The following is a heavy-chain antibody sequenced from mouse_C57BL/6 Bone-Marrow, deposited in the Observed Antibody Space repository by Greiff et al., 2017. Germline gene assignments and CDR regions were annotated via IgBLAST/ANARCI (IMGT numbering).Heavy chain of an antibody. CDR2: IDPSDSYT. V-gene: IGHV1-69*01. Sequence: VQLQQPGAELVMPGASVKLSCKASGYTFTSYWMHWVKQRPGQGLEWIGEIDPSDSYTNYNQKFKGKSTLTVDKSSSTAYMQLSSLTSEDSAVYYCARGYYSNYFDYWGQGTTLTVSS. J-gene: IGHJ2*01. D-gene: IGHD2-5*01. CDR1: GYTFTSYW. CDR3: ARGYYSNYFDY.